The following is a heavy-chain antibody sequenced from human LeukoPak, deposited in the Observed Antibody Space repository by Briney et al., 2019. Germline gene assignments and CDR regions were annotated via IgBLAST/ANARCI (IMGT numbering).Heavy chain of an antibody. CDR1: GFTFSSYE. CDR2: ISSSSSYT. J-gene: IGHJ4*02. CDR3: AREVQLWLRGGVDY. V-gene: IGHV3-21*05. Sequence: GGSLRLSCAASGFTFSSYEMNWVRQAPGKGLEWVSYISSSSSYTNYADSVKGRFTISRDNAKNSLYLQMNSLRAEDTAVYYCAREVQLWLRGGVDYWGQGTLVTVSS. D-gene: IGHD5-18*01.